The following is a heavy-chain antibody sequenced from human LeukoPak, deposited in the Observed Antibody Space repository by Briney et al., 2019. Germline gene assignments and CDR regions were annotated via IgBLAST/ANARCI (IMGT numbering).Heavy chain of an antibody. V-gene: IGHV3-53*01. J-gene: IGHJ4*02. Sequence: GGSLRLSCAASGFTVSSSYMTWVRQAPGKGLEWVSVIYSGGSTYYADSVKGRFTISRDNSKNTLYLQMNSLRAEDTAVYYCARDFDSSGYYGYWGQGTLVTVSS. CDR2: IYSGGST. CDR1: GFTVSSSY. D-gene: IGHD3-22*01. CDR3: ARDFDSSGYYGY.